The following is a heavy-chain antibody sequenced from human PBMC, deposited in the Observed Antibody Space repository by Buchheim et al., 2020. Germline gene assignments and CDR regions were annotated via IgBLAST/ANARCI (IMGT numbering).Heavy chain of an antibody. CDR1: GGSISSGGYY. CDR2: IYYSGNT. D-gene: IGHD2-2*02. CDR3: ARDRGYCSSTSCYSYYYGMDV. J-gene: IGHJ6*02. V-gene: IGHV4-31*03. Sequence: QVQLQESGPGLVKPSQTLSLPCTVSGGSISSGGYYWSWIRQHPGKGLDWIGYIYYSGNTYYNPSLKSRVTISVDTSKNQFSLKLSSVTAADTAVYYCARDRGYCSSTSCYSYYYGMDVWGQGTT.